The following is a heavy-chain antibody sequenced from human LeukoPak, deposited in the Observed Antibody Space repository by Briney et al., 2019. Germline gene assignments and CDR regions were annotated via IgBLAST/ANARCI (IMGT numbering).Heavy chain of an antibody. V-gene: IGHV4-59*01. CDR1: GASISNYY. Sequence: SETLSLTCSVSGASISNYYWSWIRQPPGKGLEWIGYFYYSGSTNYNPSLKTRVTISVDTSKNQFSLKLSSVTPADTAVYYCAGVRLHSSSLDYWGQGTLVTVSS. CDR3: AGVRLHSSSLDY. D-gene: IGHD6-13*01. J-gene: IGHJ4*02. CDR2: FYYSGST.